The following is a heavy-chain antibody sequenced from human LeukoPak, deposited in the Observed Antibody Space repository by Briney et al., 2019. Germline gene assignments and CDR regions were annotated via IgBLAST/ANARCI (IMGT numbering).Heavy chain of an antibody. D-gene: IGHD1-1*01. J-gene: IGHJ4*02. Sequence: GGSLRLSCAASGFTFDTYWMNWVRQAPGKGLEWVSSISASGSYIYYADSLKGRFTISRDNTKNSLFLQMNSLRAEDTAVYYCARDSPGTTASDYWGQGTLVTVSS. CDR3: ARDSPGTTASDY. CDR2: ISASGSYI. V-gene: IGHV3-21*01. CDR1: GFTFDTYW.